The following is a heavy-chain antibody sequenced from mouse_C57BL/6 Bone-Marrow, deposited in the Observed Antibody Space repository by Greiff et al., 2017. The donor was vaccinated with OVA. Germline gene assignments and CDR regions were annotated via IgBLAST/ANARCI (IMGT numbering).Heavy chain of an antibody. CDR2: ISDGGSYT. CDR1: GFTFSSYA. D-gene: IGHD1-1*01. J-gene: IGHJ2*01. CDR3: ASGSSGLNY. V-gene: IGHV5-4*01. Sequence: EVQVVESGGGLVKPGGSLKLSCAASGFTFSSYAMSWVRQTPEKRLEWVATISDGGSYTYYPDNVKGRFTISRDNAKNNLYLQMSHLKSEDTAMYDCASGSSGLNYWGQGTTLTVSS.